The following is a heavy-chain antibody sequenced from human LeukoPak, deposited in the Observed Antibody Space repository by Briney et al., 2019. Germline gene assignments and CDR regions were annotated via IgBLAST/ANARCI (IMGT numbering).Heavy chain of an antibody. CDR1: GFAFSRYS. D-gene: IGHD6-13*01. V-gene: IGHV3-21*04. Sequence: GGSLRLSCAASGFAFSRYSMNWVRQAPGKGLEWVSSISYSGPHMFYADSVRGRFTISRDNAKNSLYLQMNSLRAEDTAVYYCARHIAERWGHFDYWGQGTLVTVSS. CDR2: ISYSGPHM. CDR3: ARHIAERWGHFDY. J-gene: IGHJ4*02.